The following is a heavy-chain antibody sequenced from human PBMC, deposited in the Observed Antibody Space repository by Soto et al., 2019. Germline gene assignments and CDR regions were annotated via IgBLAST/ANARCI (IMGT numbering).Heavy chain of an antibody. CDR3: TTAPPIYGSGSYYSDY. Sequence: PGGSLRLSCAASGFTFSNAWMSWVRQAPGKGLEWVGRIKSKTDGGTTDYAAPVKGRFTISRDDSKNTLYLQMNSLKTEDTAVYYCTTAPPIYGSGSYYSDYWGQGTLVTVSS. J-gene: IGHJ4*02. D-gene: IGHD3-10*01. CDR2: IKSKTDGGTT. V-gene: IGHV3-15*01. CDR1: GFTFSNAW.